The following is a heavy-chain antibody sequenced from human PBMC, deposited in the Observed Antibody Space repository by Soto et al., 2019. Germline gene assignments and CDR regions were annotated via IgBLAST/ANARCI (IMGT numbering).Heavy chain of an antibody. CDR1: GGSISSYY. J-gene: IGHJ6*03. Sequence: SETLSLTCTVSGGSISSYYWSWIRQPPGKGLEWIGYIYYSGSTNYNPSLKSRVTISVDTSKNQFSLKLSSVTAADTAVYYCARVRAAGTDYYYSMDVWGKGTTVTVSS. CDR3: ARVRAAGTDYYYSMDV. CDR2: IYYSGST. D-gene: IGHD6-13*01. V-gene: IGHV4-59*01.